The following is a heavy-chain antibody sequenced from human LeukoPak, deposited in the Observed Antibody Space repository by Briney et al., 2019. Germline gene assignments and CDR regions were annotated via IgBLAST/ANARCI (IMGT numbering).Heavy chain of an antibody. J-gene: IGHJ6*02. CDR1: GGTFSSYA. CDR2: IIPIFGTA. D-gene: IGHD4-17*01. CDR3: ARDYGDYYYGMDV. Sequence: SVTVSCKASGGTFSSYAISWVRQAPGQGLEWMGGIIPIFGTANYAQKFQGRVTITADESTSTAYMELSSLRSDDTAVYYCARDYGDYYYGMDVWGQGTTVTVSS. V-gene: IGHV1-69*13.